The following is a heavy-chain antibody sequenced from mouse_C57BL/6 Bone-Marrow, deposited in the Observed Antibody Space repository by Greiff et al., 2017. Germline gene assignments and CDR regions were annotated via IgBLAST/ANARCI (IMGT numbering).Heavy chain of an antibody. V-gene: IGHV1-69*01. D-gene: IGHD1-1*01. CDR1: GYTFTSYW. J-gene: IGHJ3*01. CDR2: IDPSDSYT. Sequence: QVQLQQPGAELVMPGASVKLSCKASGYTFTSYWMHWVKQRPGQGLEWIGEIDPSDSYTNYNQKFKGKSTLNVDKSSSTAYLQLSSLTSEHSAVYHCAREPPHYYGSSYWFAYWGQGTLVTVSA. CDR3: AREPPHYYGSSYWFAY.